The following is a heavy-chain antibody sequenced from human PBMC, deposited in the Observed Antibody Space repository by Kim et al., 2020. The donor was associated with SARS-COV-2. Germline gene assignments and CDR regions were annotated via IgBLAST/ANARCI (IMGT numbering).Heavy chain of an antibody. CDR3: ARLSRSIPVAD. CDR1: GFTFSNYW. D-gene: IGHD6-19*01. J-gene: IGHJ4*02. CDR2: IRQDGNDK. Sequence: GGSLRLSCAASGFTFSNYWMSWVRQAPGKGLEWLANIRQDGNDKQYVNSVKGRFTIFRDNAKDSLYFEMNSLRGEDTAVYYCARLSRSIPVADWGQGTLVTVSS. V-gene: IGHV3-7*01.